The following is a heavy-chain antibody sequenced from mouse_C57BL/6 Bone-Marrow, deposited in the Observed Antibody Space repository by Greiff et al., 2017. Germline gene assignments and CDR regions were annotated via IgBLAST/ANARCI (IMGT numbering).Heavy chain of an antibody. D-gene: IGHD1-1*02. V-gene: IGHV14-4*01. J-gene: IGHJ3*01. CDR1: GFNIKDDY. CDR3: TGSQGWFTY. CDR2: IDPENGDT. Sequence: VQLQQSGAELVRPGASVKLSCTASGFNIKDDYMHWVKQRPEQGLEWIGWIDPENGDTEYASKFQGRATITADTSANTTYLRLSSLTSEDTTVYYCTGSQGWFTYWGQGTLVTVYA.